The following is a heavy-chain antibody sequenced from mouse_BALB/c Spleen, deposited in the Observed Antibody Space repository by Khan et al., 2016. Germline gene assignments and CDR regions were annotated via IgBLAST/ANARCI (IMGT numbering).Heavy chain of an antibody. CDR2: ISSGGRYI. CDR1: GFIFSSYT. CDR3: TNIYHGYYEFAY. D-gene: IGHD2-3*01. J-gene: IGHJ3*01. Sequence: EVELVEPGGGLVKPGGSLKLSCAASGFIFSSYTLSWVRQTPEKRLEWVATISSGGRYIYYPDSVKGRFTISRDNAKNTLYLQMSSLKSEDTATYCCTNIYHGYYEFAYWGQGTLVTVSA. V-gene: IGHV5-6-4*01.